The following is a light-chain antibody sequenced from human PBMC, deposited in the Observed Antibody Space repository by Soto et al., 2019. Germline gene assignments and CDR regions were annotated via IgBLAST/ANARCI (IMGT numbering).Light chain of an antibody. CDR2: ENN. CDR3: GTWDSSLSAYV. V-gene: IGLV1-51*02. Sequence: QSVLTQPPSVSAAPGPKVTISCSGSSSNIGNNYVSWYQQLPGTAPKLLIYENNKRPSGIPDRFSGSKSGTSATLGITGLQTGDEADYYCGTWDSSLSAYVFGTGTKLTVL. J-gene: IGLJ1*01. CDR1: SSNIGNNY.